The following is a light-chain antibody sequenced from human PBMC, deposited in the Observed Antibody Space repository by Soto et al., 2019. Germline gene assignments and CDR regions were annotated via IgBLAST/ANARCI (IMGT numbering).Light chain of an antibody. CDR1: SSNIGAGYD. CDR3: QSYDSSLYV. Sequence: HSVLTQPPSVSGAPGQRVTISCTGSSSNIGAGYDVHWYQQLPGIAPKLLIYANSNRPSGVPDRFSGSKSGTSASLAITGLQAEDEADYYCQSYDSSLYVFGTGTKLTVL. V-gene: IGLV1-40*01. CDR2: ANS. J-gene: IGLJ1*01.